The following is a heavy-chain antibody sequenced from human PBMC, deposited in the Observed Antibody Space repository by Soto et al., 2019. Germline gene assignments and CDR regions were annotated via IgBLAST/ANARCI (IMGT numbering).Heavy chain of an antibody. CDR3: ARRGSGSYYDY. J-gene: IGHJ4*02. D-gene: IGHD1-26*01. CDR1: GFTFSSYA. CDR2: ISGSGDST. V-gene: IGHV3-23*01. Sequence: EVRLLESGGGLVQPGGPLGLSFAASGFTFSSYAMRWVRQAPGKGLEWVSAISGSGDSTYYADSVKGRFTISRDNSKNTLYLQMNSLRAEDTAVYYCARRGSGSYYDYWGQGTLVTVSS.